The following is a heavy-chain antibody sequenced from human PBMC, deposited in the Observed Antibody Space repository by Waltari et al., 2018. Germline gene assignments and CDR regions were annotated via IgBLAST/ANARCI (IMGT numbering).Heavy chain of an antibody. CDR1: GGTFSSNA. V-gene: IGHV1-69*10. J-gene: IGHJ5*02. Sequence: QFQLVQSGPEVKKRGSSVRDSCAVSGGTFSSNAFSWVRQAPGKGLEWMGGILPMLGMIDYAQSFQGRLTITAGKLTNTAYMDINSLTSEDTAVYYCARSPQLTTANWFDPWGQGTLVTVSS. CDR3: ARSPQLTTANWFDP. CDR2: ILPMLGMI. D-gene: IGHD3-3*01.